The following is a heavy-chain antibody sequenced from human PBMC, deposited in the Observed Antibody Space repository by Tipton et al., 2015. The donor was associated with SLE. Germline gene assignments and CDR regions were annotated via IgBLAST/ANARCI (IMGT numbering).Heavy chain of an antibody. Sequence: TLSLTCTVSGASINSGTFSWTWIRQPAGKGLEWIGRIFTDGSTNYDRSLRSRASISLDTSKNQFSLKLSSVTAADTAVYYCAREHENGDVFDQWGQGTLVTVSS. CDR3: AREHENGDVFDQ. J-gene: IGHJ4*02. CDR1: GASINSGTFS. D-gene: IGHD4-17*01. CDR2: IFTDGST. V-gene: IGHV4-61*02.